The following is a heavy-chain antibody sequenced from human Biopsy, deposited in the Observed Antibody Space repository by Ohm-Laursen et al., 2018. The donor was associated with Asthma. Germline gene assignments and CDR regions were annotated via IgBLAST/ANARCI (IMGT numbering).Heavy chain of an antibody. D-gene: IGHD3-3*01. Sequence: SLRLSCSASGFTFSSYGMHWGRQDPGKGLEGVAVRSYDGSNKYYSDSVQGRFTISRDNSKNTLYLQMNSLRDEDTAVYYCASQSSGPDFWSGYYYFDYWGQGTLVTVSS. J-gene: IGHJ4*02. CDR1: GFTFSSYG. CDR2: RSYDGSNK. CDR3: ASQSSGPDFWSGYYYFDY. V-gene: IGHV3-30*03.